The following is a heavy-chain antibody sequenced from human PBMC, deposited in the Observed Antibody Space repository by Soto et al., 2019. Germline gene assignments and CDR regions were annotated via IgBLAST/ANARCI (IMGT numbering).Heavy chain of an antibody. V-gene: IGHV1-3*01. Sequence: ASVKVSCKASGYTFTSYAMHWVRQAPGQRLEWMGWINAGNGNIKYSQKFQGRVTITRDTSASTAYMELSSLRSEDTAVYYCAGFSTGVLVFPLNVFDIWGQGTMVPVS. CDR2: INAGNGNI. CDR1: GYTFTSYA. J-gene: IGHJ3*02. CDR3: AGFSTGVLVFPLNVFDI. D-gene: IGHD2-8*01.